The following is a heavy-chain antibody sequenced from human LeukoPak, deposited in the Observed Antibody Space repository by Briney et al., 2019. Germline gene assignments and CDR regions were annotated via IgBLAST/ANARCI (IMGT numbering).Heavy chain of an antibody. J-gene: IGHJ6*03. Sequence: ASVKVSCKASGYIFTSYGMSWVRQAPGQGLEWMGWMNPSSGNTGYAQKFQGRVTITRNTSISTAYMELSSLRSEDTAVYYCARGPGGSRAYYYYMDVWGKGTTVTVSS. CDR2: MNPSSGNT. D-gene: IGHD1-26*01. V-gene: IGHV1-8*03. CDR1: GYIFTSYG. CDR3: ARGPGGSRAYYYYMDV.